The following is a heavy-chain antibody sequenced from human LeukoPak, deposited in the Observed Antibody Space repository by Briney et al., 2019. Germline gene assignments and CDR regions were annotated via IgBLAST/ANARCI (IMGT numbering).Heavy chain of an antibody. V-gene: IGHV1-18*01. Sequence: ASVKVSCKASGYTFTSYGISWVRQAPGQGLEWMGWISAYNGNTNYAQKLQGRVTMTTDTSTSTAYMELRSLRSDDTAVYYCARDFASYCSSTSCPQAFDIWGQGTMVTVSS. CDR2: ISAYNGNT. D-gene: IGHD2-2*01. J-gene: IGHJ3*02. CDR3: ARDFASYCSSTSCPQAFDI. CDR1: GYTFTSYG.